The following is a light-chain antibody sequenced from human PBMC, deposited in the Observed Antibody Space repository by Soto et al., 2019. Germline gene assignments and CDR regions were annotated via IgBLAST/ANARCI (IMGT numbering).Light chain of an antibody. Sequence: EIVLTQSPATLSLSPGERVTLSCRSSQSVSRSYLAWYQQKPGQAPRLLIYGASSRATGIPDRFSGSGSGTDFTLTISRLEPEDFAVYYCQQYGSSPRTFGQGTKVDIK. V-gene: IGKV3-20*01. J-gene: IGKJ1*01. CDR3: QQYGSSPRT. CDR2: GAS. CDR1: QSVSRSY.